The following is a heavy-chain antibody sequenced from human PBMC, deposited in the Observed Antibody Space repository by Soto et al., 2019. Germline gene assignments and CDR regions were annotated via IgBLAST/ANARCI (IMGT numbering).Heavy chain of an antibody. Sequence: GGSLRLSFEASGFRFNSYAMNGVRQAPGKGLAWVSAIGTDSNTDYADSVKGRFTISRDNSRTTVYLQMNSLRDEDTALYYCVRKYPGTRPFDYWAQGTLVPVYS. CDR2: IGTDSNT. D-gene: IGHD6-6*01. J-gene: IGHJ4*01. CDR3: VRKYPGTRPFDY. CDR1: GFRFNSYA. V-gene: IGHV3-23*01.